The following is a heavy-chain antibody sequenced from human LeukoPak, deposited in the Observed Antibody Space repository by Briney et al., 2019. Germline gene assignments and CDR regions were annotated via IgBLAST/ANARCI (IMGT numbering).Heavy chain of an antibody. V-gene: IGHV1-69*04. D-gene: IGHD3-9*01. Sequence: ASVKVSCKASGGTFSSYAISWVRQAPGQGLEWMGRIIPILGIANYAQKFQGRVTITADKSTSTAYMELSRLRSDDTAVYYCARGDYDILTGNYWGQGTLVTVSS. CDR1: GGTFSSYA. CDR3: ARGDYDILTGNY. J-gene: IGHJ4*02. CDR2: IIPILGIA.